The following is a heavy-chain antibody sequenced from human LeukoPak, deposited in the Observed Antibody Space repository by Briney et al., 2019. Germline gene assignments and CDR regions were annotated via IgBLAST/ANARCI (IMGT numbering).Heavy chain of an antibody. J-gene: IGHJ4*02. V-gene: IGHV3-21*01. CDR1: GFTFSSYS. Sequence: GGSLRLSCAASGFTFSSYSMNWVRQAPGKGLEWVSSISSSSSYIYYADSVKGRFTFSRDNAKNSLYLQMNSLRAEDTAVYYCATPIAAVVTPFSGGGWGQGTLVTVSS. D-gene: IGHD4-23*01. CDR3: ATPIAAVVTPFSGGG. CDR2: ISSSSSYI.